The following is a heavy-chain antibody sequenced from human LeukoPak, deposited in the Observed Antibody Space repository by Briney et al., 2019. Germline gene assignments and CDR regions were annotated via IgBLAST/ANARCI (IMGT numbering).Heavy chain of an antibody. Sequence: PSETLSLTCAVYGGSFSGYYWSWIRQPPGKGLEWIGEINHSGSTNYNPSLKSRVTISVDTSKNQFSLKLSSVTAADTAVYYRARRGSSWPYYYYYMDVWGKGTTVTISS. J-gene: IGHJ6*03. D-gene: IGHD6-13*01. CDR2: INHSGST. CDR1: GGSFSGYY. CDR3: ARRGSSWPYYYYYMDV. V-gene: IGHV4-34*01.